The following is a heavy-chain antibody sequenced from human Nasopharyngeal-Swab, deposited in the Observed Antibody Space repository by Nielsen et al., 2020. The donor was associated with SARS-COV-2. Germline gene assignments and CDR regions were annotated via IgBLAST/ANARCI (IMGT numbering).Heavy chain of an antibody. CDR3: AKDWEVGATSYYYYMDV. CDR2: ISGSGGST. Sequence: GESLKISCAASGFTFSSYAMSWVRQAPGKGLEWVSAISGSGGSTYYADSVKGRFTISRDNSKNTLYLQMNSLRAEDTAVYYCAKDWEVGATSYYYYMDVCGKGTTVTFSS. V-gene: IGHV3-23*01. J-gene: IGHJ6*03. D-gene: IGHD1-26*01. CDR1: GFTFSSYA.